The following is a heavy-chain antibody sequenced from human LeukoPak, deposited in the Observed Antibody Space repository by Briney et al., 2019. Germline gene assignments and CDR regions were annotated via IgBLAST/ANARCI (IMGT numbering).Heavy chain of an antibody. Sequence: LGGSLRLSCVVSGFNFSNYWMNWVRQAPGKGLEWVTNIKHDGSEKYYVDSVKGRFSISRDNAKKSLYLQMNSLRAEDTAVYYCARTLSHCLDYWGQGTLVTVSS. CDR3: ARTLSHCLDY. D-gene: IGHD3-16*01. J-gene: IGHJ4*02. V-gene: IGHV3-7*01. CDR1: GFNFSNYW. CDR2: IKHDGSEK.